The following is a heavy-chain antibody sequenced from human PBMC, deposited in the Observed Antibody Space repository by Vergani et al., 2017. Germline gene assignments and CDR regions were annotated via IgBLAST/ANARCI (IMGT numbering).Heavy chain of an antibody. J-gene: IGHJ4*02. Sequence: QVQVVQSGAEVKKSGASVKVSCKTSGYTFSNYYMHWVRQFPGQGLEWMGIINPSGGHTNYAQKFQGRVTMTRDTSTSTVYMELSSLRSEDTAIYYCARGDYGILTGYRYWGQGTLVTVSA. CDR3: ARGDYGILTGYRY. V-gene: IGHV1-46*03. D-gene: IGHD3-9*01. CDR2: INPSGGHT. CDR1: GYTFSNYY.